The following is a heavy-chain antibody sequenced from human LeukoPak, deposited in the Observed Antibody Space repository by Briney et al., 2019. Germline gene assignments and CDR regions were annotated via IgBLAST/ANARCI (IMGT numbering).Heavy chain of an antibody. CDR3: ASGWALS. Sequence: SQTLSLTCAVSGDSVPNKNGARNSIMQSPSRRLEWVGRTYYRSEWHTDYAFSVQDRITITADTSKNQFSLQLVSVTPEDAAVYYCASGWALSWGQGTLVTVSS. CDR1: GDSVPNKNGA. V-gene: IGHV6-1*01. D-gene: IGHD1-26*01. J-gene: IGHJ5*02. CDR2: TYYRSEWHT.